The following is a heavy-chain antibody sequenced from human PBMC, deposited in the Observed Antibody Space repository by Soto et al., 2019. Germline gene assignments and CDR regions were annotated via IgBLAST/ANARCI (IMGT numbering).Heavy chain of an antibody. J-gene: IGHJ4*02. V-gene: IGHV1-2*02. CDR3: AREYHSYSSGYLSS. Sequence: QVQLVQSGAEVKEPGAAVKVSCKASGYTFTAYYIHWVRQAPGQGLEWMAWINPDTGGTDSARKFQGRVTVTTDTSTNTTYLELGRLKSDDTAIYYCAREYHSYSSGYLSSWGQGSLVTVSS. D-gene: IGHD3-22*01. CDR2: INPDTGGT. CDR1: GYTFTAYY.